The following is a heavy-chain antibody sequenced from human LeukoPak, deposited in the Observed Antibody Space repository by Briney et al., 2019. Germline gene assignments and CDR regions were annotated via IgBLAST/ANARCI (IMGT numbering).Heavy chain of an antibody. V-gene: IGHV4-34*01. D-gene: IGHD4-17*01. CDR2: INHSGST. CDR1: GGSFSGYY. Sequence: SETLSLTCAVYGGSFSGYYWSWIRQPPGKGLEWIGEINHSGSTNYNPSLKSRVTISVDTSKNQSSLKLSSVTAADTAVYYCARRRDYGDYYFDYWGQGTLVTVSS. J-gene: IGHJ4*02. CDR3: ARRRDYGDYYFDY.